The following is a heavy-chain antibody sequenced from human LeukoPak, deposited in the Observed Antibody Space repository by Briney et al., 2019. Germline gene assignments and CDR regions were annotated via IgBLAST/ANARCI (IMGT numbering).Heavy chain of an antibody. CDR3: ALQYYYDSSGSEYFFDY. CDR2: ISGSGGSS. J-gene: IGHJ4*02. CDR1: GFTFSSYA. D-gene: IGHD3-22*01. Sequence: GGSLRLSCAASGFTFSSYAMSWVRQAPGKGLEWVSAISGSGGSSYYADSVKDRFTISRDNSKNTLYLQMNSLRAEDTAVYYCALQYYYDSSGSEYFFDYWGQGTLVTVSS. V-gene: IGHV3-23*01.